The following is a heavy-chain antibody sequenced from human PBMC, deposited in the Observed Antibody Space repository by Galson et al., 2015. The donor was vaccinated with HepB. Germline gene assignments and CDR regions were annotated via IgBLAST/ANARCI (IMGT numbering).Heavy chain of an antibody. D-gene: IGHD2-2*01. CDR2: IGGSGGRT. Sequence: SLRLSCAASGFTFSNYVMSWVRQAPGKGLEWVSGIGGSGGRTYYADSVKGRFTISRDNSKNTLYLQMNSLRAEDTAVYYCAKVDWVCTSCHERPFDYWGQGTLVTVSS. V-gene: IGHV3-23*01. CDR3: AKVDWVCTSCHERPFDY. CDR1: GFTFSNYV. J-gene: IGHJ4*02.